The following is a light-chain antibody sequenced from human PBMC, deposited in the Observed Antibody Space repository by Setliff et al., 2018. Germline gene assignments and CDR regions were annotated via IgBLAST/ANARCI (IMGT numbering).Light chain of an antibody. CDR2: EVS. J-gene: IGLJ1*01. CDR3: GSFRSIATPEV. CDR1: SSDVGSHNY. Sequence: QSALAQPASVSGSPGQSITISCTGTSSDVGSHNYVSWYQHHPGKAPKLVIYEVSNRPSGVSNRFSGSKSVNTASLTISGLQAEDEADYYCGSFRSIATPEVFGTGTKVTVL. V-gene: IGLV2-14*01.